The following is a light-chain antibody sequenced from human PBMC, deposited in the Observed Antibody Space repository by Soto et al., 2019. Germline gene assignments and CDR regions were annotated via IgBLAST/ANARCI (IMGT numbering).Light chain of an antibody. CDR2: DVN. J-gene: IGLJ2*01. Sequence: QSVLTQPASVSGSPGQSITISCTGTSSDIGAYNFVSWYQQHPGKAPKLMLYDVNIRPSGVSNRFSGSKSGNTASLTISGLKAEDEADYYCTSWTTSTTMIFGGGTKRTV. V-gene: IGLV2-14*03. CDR1: SSDIGAYNF. CDR3: TSWTTSTTMI.